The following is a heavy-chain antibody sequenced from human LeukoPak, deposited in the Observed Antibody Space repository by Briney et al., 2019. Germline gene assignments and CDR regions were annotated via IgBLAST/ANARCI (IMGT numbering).Heavy chain of an antibody. D-gene: IGHD4-17*01. CDR3: AKAKAVTRAPYYYYGMDV. CDR2: ISGSGGST. CDR1: GFTFSSYA. V-gene: IGHV3-23*01. J-gene: IGHJ6*02. Sequence: GGSLRLSCAASGFTFSSYAMSWVRQAPGKGLEWVSAISGSGGSTYYADSVKGRFTISRDNSKNTPYLQMNSLRAEDTAVYYCAKAKAVTRAPYYYYGMDVWGQGTTVTVSS.